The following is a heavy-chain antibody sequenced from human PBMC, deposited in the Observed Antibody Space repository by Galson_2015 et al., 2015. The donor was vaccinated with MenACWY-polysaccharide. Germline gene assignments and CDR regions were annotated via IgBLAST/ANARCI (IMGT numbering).Heavy chain of an antibody. J-gene: IGHJ4*02. CDR2: IWSDGRKR. CDR1: GFTFSTYG. V-gene: IGHV3-33*01. CDR3: ARDRNAGH. Sequence: SLRLSCAASGFTFSTYGMHWVRQAPGKGLGWVAFIWSDGRKRDYADSVKGRFTISRDNSKNTLYLQMNSLRDEDTAVYYCARDRNAGHWGQGTLVTVSS. D-gene: IGHD1-14*01.